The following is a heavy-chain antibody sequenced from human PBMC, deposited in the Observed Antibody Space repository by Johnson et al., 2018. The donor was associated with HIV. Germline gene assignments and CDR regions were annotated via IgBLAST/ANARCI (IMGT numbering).Heavy chain of an antibody. Sequence: VQLVESGGGVVRPGGSLRLSCAASGFTFSSYDMHWVRQATGKGLEWVSAIGTAGDTYYPGSVKGRFTISRENAKNSLYLQMNSLRAEDTAVDYCARGRSGWYGGAFDIWGQGTMVTVSS. J-gene: IGHJ3*02. V-gene: IGHV3-13*01. CDR3: ARGRSGWYGGAFDI. CDR2: IGTAGDT. D-gene: IGHD6-19*01. CDR1: GFTFSSYD.